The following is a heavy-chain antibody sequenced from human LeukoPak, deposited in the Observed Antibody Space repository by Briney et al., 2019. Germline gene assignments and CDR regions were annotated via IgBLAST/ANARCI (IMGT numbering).Heavy chain of an antibody. CDR1: GYTFTGYY. Sequence: ASVKVSCKASGYTFTGYYLHWVRQAPGQGLEWMGWILPSSGGPYYAQKFQGRITMSRDTSISTAYTELSSLTSDDTAVYYCVRKGEKYGDYDYWGQGALVTVSS. J-gene: IGHJ4*02. CDR2: ILPSSGGP. D-gene: IGHD4-17*01. V-gene: IGHV1-2*02. CDR3: VRKGEKYGDYDY.